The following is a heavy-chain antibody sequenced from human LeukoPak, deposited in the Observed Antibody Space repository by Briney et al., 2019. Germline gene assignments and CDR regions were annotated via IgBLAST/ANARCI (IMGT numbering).Heavy chain of an antibody. CDR1: GGSISSGSYY. J-gene: IGHJ5*02. Sequence: SETLSLTCTVSGGSISSGSYYWSWIRQPAGKGLEWIGRIYTSGSTNYNPSLKSRVTMSVDTSKNQFSLKLSSVTAADTAVYYCARENAAYYYDSSEGGNWFDPWGQGTLVTVSS. CDR3: ARENAAYYYDSSEGGNWFDP. D-gene: IGHD3-22*01. V-gene: IGHV4-61*02. CDR2: IYTSGST.